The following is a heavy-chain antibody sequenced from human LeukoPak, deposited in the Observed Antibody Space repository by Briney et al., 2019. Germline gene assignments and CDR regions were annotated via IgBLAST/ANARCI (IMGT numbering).Heavy chain of an antibody. CDR1: GFTFSSYA. V-gene: IGHV3-7*01. Sequence: PGGSLRLSCAASGFTFSSYAMSWVRQAPGKGLEWVANIKQDGSEKYYVDSVKGRFTISRDNAKNSLYLQMNSLRAEDTAVYYCARGDNHFDYWGQGTLVTVSS. CDR2: IKQDGSEK. D-gene: IGHD1-1*01. J-gene: IGHJ4*02. CDR3: ARGDNHFDY.